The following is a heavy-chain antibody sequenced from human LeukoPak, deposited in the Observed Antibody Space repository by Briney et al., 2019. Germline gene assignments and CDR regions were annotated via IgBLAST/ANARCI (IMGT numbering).Heavy chain of an antibody. CDR3: AKDHSSNWFDS. CDR1: GFSFTMYD. D-gene: IGHD5-18*01. V-gene: IGHV3-30*18. CDR2: ISSDGFNQ. Sequence: GGSLRLSCTASGFSFTMYDMHWVRQAPGKGLEWVAVISSDGFNQKYADSVKGRFTVSRENSKSTLYLYMNSLRVEDTAVYYCAKDHSSNWFDSWGQGILLIVSS. J-gene: IGHJ5*01.